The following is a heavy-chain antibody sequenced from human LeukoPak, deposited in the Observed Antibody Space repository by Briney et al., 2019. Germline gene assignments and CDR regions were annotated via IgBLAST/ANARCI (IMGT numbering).Heavy chain of an antibody. V-gene: IGHV4-30-4*01. CDR3: ARARGGGTYHAGTGYYWDSDY. CDR1: GGSISSGDYY. Sequence: SQTLSLTCTVSGGSISSGDYYWSWIRQPPGKGLEWIGYIYYSGGTYYNPSLKSRVTISVETSKNQFSLRLTSVTAADAAVYYCARARGGGTYHAGTGYYWDSDYWGQGTLVTVSS. J-gene: IGHJ4*02. D-gene: IGHD3-22*01. CDR2: IYYSGGT.